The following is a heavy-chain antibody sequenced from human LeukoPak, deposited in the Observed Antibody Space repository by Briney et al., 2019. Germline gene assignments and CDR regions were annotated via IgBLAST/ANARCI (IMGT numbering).Heavy chain of an antibody. CDR3: ARAYSERSDDY. CDR1: GYTFTGYY. J-gene: IGHJ4*02. V-gene: IGHV1-2*02. D-gene: IGHD4-11*01. CDR2: INPNSGGT. Sequence: ASVKVSCKASGYTFTGYYMHWVRQAPGQGLEWMGWINPNSGGTNYAQKFQGRGTLTRDTAISTVYLELSRLRSDDAAVYYCARAYSERSDDYWGQGTLVTVSS.